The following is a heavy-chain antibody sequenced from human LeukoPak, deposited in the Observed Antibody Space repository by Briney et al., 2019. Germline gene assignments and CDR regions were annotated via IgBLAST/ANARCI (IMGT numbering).Heavy chain of an antibody. J-gene: IGHJ4*02. CDR1: GFTFSHHA. CDR3: ARDDCSGGTCHVDY. V-gene: IGHV3-30-3*01. D-gene: IGHD2-15*01. Sequence: GGSLRLSCAASGFTFSHHAMHWVRQSPGEGLEWVAVISYDGNTKYYADSVKGRFTISRDSSQNTLYLQMNSLRAEDTAVYYCARDDCSGGTCHVDYWGRGTLVTVSS. CDR2: ISYDGNTK.